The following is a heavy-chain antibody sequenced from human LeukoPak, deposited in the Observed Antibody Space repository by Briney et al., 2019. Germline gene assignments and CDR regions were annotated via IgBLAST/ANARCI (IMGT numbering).Heavy chain of an antibody. D-gene: IGHD2-2*02. Sequence: PGGSLRLSCAASGFTFSSYGMHWVRQAPGKGLEWVAVISHDGSNPYYADSVKGRFTISRDNSKNTLYLQMNSLRAGDTAVYYCARDLISYMGTFDYWGQGTLVTVSS. CDR1: GFTFSSYG. CDR3: ARDLISYMGTFDY. CDR2: ISHDGSNP. J-gene: IGHJ4*02. V-gene: IGHV3-30*03.